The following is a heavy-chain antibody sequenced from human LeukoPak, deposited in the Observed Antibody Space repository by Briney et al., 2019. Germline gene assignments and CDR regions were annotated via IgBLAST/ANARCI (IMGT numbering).Heavy chain of an antibody. V-gene: IGHV4-39*01. J-gene: IGHJ4*02. CDR3: ASGLTGYSDYFFDY. CDR1: GGSISSSSYN. CDR2: IYYSGST. Sequence: KPSETLSLTCTVSGGSISSSSYNWGWIRQPPGKGLEWIGSIYYSGSTYYNPSLKSRVTISVDTSKNQFSLKLSSVTAADTAVYYCASGLTGYSDYFFDYWGQGTLVTVSS. D-gene: IGHD3-9*01.